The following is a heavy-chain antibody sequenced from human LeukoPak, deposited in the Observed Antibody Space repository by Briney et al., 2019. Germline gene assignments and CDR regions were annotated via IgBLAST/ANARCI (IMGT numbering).Heavy chain of an antibody. J-gene: IGHJ4*02. D-gene: IGHD5-12*01. CDR3: AKASEERYSGYDDYLHY. Sequence: GGSLRPSCVASGFTFEDHAMHWVRQGPGTGLEWVLGISWNGDIIGYADSVKGRFTVSRDNAKNSVYLQMNKLRTEDTALYYCAKASEERYSGYDDYLHYWGQGTLVTVSS. CDR2: ISWNGDII. V-gene: IGHV3-9*01. CDR1: GFTFEDHA.